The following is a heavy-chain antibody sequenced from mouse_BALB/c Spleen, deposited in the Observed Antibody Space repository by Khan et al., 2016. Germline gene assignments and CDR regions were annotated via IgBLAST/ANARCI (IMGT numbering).Heavy chain of an antibody. CDR2: IRNKAGGYTT. CDR3: ASLTGTIAY. V-gene: IGHV7-3*02. D-gene: IGHD4-1*01. J-gene: IGHJ3*01. Sequence: EVELVESGGGLVQTGGSLRLSCATSGFTFTDYYMTWVRQPPGKALEWLGFIRNKAGGYTTEYSASVKGRFTISRDNSQSILYLQMNTLRAEDRDTYYCASLTGTIAYWGQGTLVTVSA. CDR1: GFTFTDYY.